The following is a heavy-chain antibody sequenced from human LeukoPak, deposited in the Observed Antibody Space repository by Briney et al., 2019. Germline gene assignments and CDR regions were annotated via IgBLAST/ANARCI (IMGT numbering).Heavy chain of an antibody. V-gene: IGHV3-7*03. CDR1: GLTFSNYW. CDR3: ARDGFGTGSN. J-gene: IGHJ4*02. D-gene: IGHD3-16*01. Sequence: GGSLRLSCAASGLTFSNYWMDWVRQAPGKGLEWVANIKQDGGEKNYVDSVKGRFIISRDNAKNSLYLQMNTLRADDTAVYYCARDGFGTGSNWGQGTLVTVSS. CDR2: IKQDGGEK.